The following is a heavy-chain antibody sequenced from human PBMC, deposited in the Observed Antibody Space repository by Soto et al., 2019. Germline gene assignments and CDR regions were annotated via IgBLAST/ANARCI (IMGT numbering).Heavy chain of an antibody. CDR2: IYYSGST. V-gene: IGHV4-31*03. CDR3: ARDRGEGDYHAGYFDY. CDR1: GGSISSGGYY. Sequence: QVQLQESGPGLVKPSQTLSLTCTVSGGSISSGGYYWSWIRQHPGKGLEWIGYIYYSGSTYYNPALKSRVTISVDTSKNQFSLKLSSVTAADTAVYYCARDRGEGDYHAGYFDYWGQGTLVTVSS. J-gene: IGHJ4*02. D-gene: IGHD4-17*01.